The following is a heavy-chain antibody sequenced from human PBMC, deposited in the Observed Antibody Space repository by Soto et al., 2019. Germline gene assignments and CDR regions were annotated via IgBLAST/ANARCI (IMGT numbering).Heavy chain of an antibody. V-gene: IGHV4-59*08. Sequence: PSETLSLTCTVSGGSISGYYWSWIRQPPGKGLEWIGYMYNTGSTVYNPSFKSRVTISVDTSKNQFSLKLSSVTAADTAVYYCARHTPAISISDHWGQGTLVTVS. CDR1: GGSISGYY. CDR2: MYNTGST. CDR3: ARHTPAISISDH. D-gene: IGHD2-15*01. J-gene: IGHJ4*02.